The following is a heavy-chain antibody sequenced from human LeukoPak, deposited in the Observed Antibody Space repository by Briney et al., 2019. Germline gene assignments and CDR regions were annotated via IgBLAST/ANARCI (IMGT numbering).Heavy chain of an antibody. J-gene: IGHJ6*03. CDR3: AKGGTRNYYYYYYMDV. CDR2: INHDGSEK. V-gene: IGHV3-7*03. Sequence: GGSLRLSCAASGFTFSGYWMNWVRQAPGKGLEWVANINHDGSEKYYVDSVKGRFTISRDNAKNSLYLQMNSLRAEDTAVYYCAKGGTRNYYYYYYMDVWGKGTTVTVSS. CDR1: GFTFSGYW. D-gene: IGHD2-15*01.